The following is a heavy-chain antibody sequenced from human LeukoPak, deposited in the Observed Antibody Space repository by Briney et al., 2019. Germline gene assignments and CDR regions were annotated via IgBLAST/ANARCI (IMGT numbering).Heavy chain of an antibody. CDR3: ARDGRNSGY. CDR1: CGSVSIYY. D-gene: IGHD4-23*01. V-gene: IGHV4-59*02. J-gene: IGHJ4*02. CDR2: IDYGGST. Sequence: SETLSLTCTVSCGSVSIYYWSWIRQPPGKGLEWNGYIDYGGSTNYNPSFKTGFTISVDTSKNQFSLKLSSVTRADTAVYYCARDGRNSGYWGEGILVTVSS.